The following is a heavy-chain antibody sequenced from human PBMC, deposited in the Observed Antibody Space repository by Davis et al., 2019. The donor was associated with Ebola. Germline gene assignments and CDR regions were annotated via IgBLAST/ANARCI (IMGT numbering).Heavy chain of an antibody. CDR1: GYSFTSYW. CDR2: IYPGDSDT. J-gene: IGHJ4*02. Sequence: GESLKTSRQGSGYSFTSYWIGWVRQMPGKGLEWMGIIYPGDSDTRYSPSFQGQVTIAADKSISTAYLQWSSLKASDTAMYYCARHGIYNSSSVDYWGQGTLVTVSS. V-gene: IGHV5-51*01. CDR3: ARHGIYNSSSVDY. D-gene: IGHD6-13*01.